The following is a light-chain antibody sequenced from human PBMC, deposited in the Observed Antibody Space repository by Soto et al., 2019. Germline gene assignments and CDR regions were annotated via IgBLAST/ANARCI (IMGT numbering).Light chain of an antibody. CDR2: DVT. CDR3: SSYTSTGSYV. Sequence: QSALTQPASVSGSPGQSIAISCTGTSSDVGGYNSVSWYHQYPGKVPKLMIYDVTNRPSGVSERFSGSKSGNTASLTISGLQAEDEGDYYCSSYTSTGSYVFGTGTKVTVL. V-gene: IGLV2-14*01. CDR1: SSDVGGYNS. J-gene: IGLJ1*01.